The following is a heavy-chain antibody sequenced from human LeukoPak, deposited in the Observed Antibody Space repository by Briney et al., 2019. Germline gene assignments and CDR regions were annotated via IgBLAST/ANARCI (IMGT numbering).Heavy chain of an antibody. Sequence: PSETLALTCTVSGGSLSSYYWNWIRQPAGKGLEWIGRIYTSGSTNYNPSLKSRVTMSVDTSKNQFSLKLSSVTAADTAVYYCARDKSRTYGSADAFDIWGQGTMVTVSS. CDR3: ARDKSRTYGSADAFDI. D-gene: IGHD3-10*01. CDR1: GGSLSSYY. J-gene: IGHJ3*02. CDR2: IYTSGST. V-gene: IGHV4-4*07.